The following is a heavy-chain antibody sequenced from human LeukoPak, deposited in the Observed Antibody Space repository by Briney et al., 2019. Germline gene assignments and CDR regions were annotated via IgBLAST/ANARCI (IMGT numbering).Heavy chain of an antibody. CDR2: INSRSDTI. J-gene: IGHJ6*02. CDR3: ARERTHDSSGYYRWQYYYYGMDV. CDR1: GFTFRTSS. Sequence: GGSLRLSCEASGFTFRTSSMNWVRQAPGRGLEWVSYINSRSDTIYYADSVKGRFTISRDNAKNSLYLQMNSLRAEDTAVYYCARERTHDSSGYYRWQYYYYGMDVWGQGTTVTVSS. V-gene: IGHV3-48*04. D-gene: IGHD3-22*01.